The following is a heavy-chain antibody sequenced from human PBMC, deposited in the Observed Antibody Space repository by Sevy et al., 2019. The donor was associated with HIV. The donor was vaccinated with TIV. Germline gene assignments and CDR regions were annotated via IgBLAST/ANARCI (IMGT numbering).Heavy chain of an antibody. CDR2: IYHSGST. J-gene: IGHJ4*02. V-gene: IGHV4-39*01. Sequence: SETLSLTCSVSGGSITSKNYFWAWIRQSPGKGLEWIGSIYHSGSTYHSPSLQSRVVISVDTSRRHSSLKLSSVTATDTAVYYCARHSFKHGYRPHYFDYWSQGTLVTVSS. CDR1: GGSITSKNYF. CDR3: ARHSFKHGYRPHYFDY. D-gene: IGHD5-18*01.